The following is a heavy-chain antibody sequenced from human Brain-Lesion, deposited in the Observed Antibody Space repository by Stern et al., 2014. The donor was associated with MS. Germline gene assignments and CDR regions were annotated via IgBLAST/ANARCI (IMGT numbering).Heavy chain of an antibody. CDR1: GFNFSSYW. Sequence: EVQLVESGGGLVQPGGSLRLSCAASGFNFSSYWIHWVRQFPVKGLFWVSQINGDGSDTSYADSVKGRFSISRDNIRNMLYLRMTSLRAEDTAVYYCARGVGDYWGQGARVTVSS. D-gene: IGHD3-16*01. V-gene: IGHV3-74*02. J-gene: IGHJ4*02. CDR3: ARGVGDY. CDR2: INGDGSDT.